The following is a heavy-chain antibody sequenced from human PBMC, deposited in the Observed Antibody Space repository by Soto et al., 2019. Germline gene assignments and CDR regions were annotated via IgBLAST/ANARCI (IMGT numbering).Heavy chain of an antibody. J-gene: IGHJ5*02. CDR1: GFPFISYC. CDR3: AREAIAAVNWFDP. CDR2: INSDGSST. V-gene: IGHV3-74*01. D-gene: IGHD6-13*01. Sequence: GGSLRLSRAASGFPFISYCMDWVRPAPGKGLVWVSRINSDGSSTSYADSVKGRFTISRDNAKNTLYLQMNSLRAEDTAVYYCAREAIAAVNWFDPWGQGNLVTVSS.